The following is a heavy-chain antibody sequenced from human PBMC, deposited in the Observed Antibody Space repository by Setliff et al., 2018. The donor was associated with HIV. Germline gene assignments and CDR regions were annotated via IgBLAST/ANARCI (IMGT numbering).Heavy chain of an antibody. CDR1: GGSISSDSYY. Sequence: SETLSLTCTVSGGSISSDSYYWGWIRQPPGKGLEWIGSIYYSGSTYYNPSLTSRVTISVDTSKNKFSLRLTSVTAADTAVYYCARGRSRWTYYNYYYMDVWGKGTTVTVSS. CDR2: IYYSGST. J-gene: IGHJ6*03. D-gene: IGHD6-13*01. CDR3: ARGRSRWTYYNYYYMDV. V-gene: IGHV4-39*07.